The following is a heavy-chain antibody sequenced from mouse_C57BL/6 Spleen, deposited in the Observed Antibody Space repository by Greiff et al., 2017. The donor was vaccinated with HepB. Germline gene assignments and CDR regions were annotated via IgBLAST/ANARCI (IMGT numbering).Heavy chain of an antibody. CDR2: IDPSDSYT. D-gene: IGHD1-1*01. V-gene: IGHV1-69*01. J-gene: IGHJ1*03. CDR1: GYTFTSYW. CDR3: ARSNYYGSSHRYFDG. Sequence: QVQLKQSGAELVMPGASVKLSCKASGYTFTSYWMHWVKQRPGQGLEWIGEIDPSDSYTNYNQKFKGKSTLTVDKSSSTAYMQLSSLTSEDSAVYYCARSNYYGSSHRYFDGWGTGTTVTVSS.